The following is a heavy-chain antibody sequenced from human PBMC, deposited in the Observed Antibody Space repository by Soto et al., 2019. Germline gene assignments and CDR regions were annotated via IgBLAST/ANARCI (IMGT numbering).Heavy chain of an antibody. Sequence: QVQLVESGGGLVKPGGSLRLSCAASGFTFSDYYMSWIRQAPGKGLEWVSYISSSSSYTNYADSVKGRFTISRDNAKNALYLQMNSLSAEDTAVFYCARRDLPLWFGEGGQGTTVTVSS. CDR1: GFTFSDYY. J-gene: IGHJ6*02. D-gene: IGHD3-10*01. V-gene: IGHV3-11*05. CDR3: ARRDLPLWFGE. CDR2: ISSSSSYT.